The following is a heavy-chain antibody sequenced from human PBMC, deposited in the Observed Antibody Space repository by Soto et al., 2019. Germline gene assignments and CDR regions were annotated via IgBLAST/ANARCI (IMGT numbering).Heavy chain of an antibody. Sequence: EVQLVESGGGLVKPGGSLRLSCAASGFTFSNAWMSWVRQAPGKGLEWVGRIKSKTDGGTTDYAAPVKGRFTISRDDSKNTLYLQMNSLKTEDTAVDYCTTGMGGLVATLTGAFDIWGQGIMVTVSS. CDR3: TTGMGGLVATLTGAFDI. V-gene: IGHV3-15*01. CDR1: GFTFSNAW. J-gene: IGHJ3*02. D-gene: IGHD5-12*01. CDR2: IKSKTDGGTT.